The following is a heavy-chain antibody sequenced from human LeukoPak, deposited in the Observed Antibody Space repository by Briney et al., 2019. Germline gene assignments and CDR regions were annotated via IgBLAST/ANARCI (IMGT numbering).Heavy chain of an antibody. V-gene: IGHV1-3*01. D-gene: IGHD1-26*01. CDR1: GGTFISYA. CDR3: ARFLGGSYGMDV. J-gene: IGHJ6*02. CDR2: INAGNGNT. Sequence: ASVKVSCKASGGTFISYAISWVRQAPGQRLEWMGWINAGNGNTKFSQKFQGRVTITRDTSASTAYMELSSLRSEDTAVYYCARFLGGSYGMDVWGQGTTDTVSS.